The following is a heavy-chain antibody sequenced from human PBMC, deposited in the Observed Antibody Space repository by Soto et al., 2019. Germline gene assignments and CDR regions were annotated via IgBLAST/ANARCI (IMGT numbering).Heavy chain of an antibody. Sequence: SETLSLTCSFSVASIKSGNNFCSWIRQRPGKGLEWIGYIYYDGGTYYNPSLKSRVTLSVDTFRNQFSLKVTSVTAADTAIYFCARPDYRDYVDRFEYWGPGTLVSVSS. D-gene: IGHD4-17*01. V-gene: IGHV4-30-4*01. CDR2: IYYDGGT. CDR1: VASIKSGNNF. CDR3: ARPDYRDYVDRFEY. J-gene: IGHJ4*02.